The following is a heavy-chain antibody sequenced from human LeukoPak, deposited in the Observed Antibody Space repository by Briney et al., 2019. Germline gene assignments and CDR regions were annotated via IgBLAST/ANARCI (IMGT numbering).Heavy chain of an antibody. CDR3: AKREVNTYGFLDY. CDR1: GFTFSSYA. Sequence: GGSLRLSCAASGFTFSSYAMSWVRQAPGKGLEWVSAISGSGGSTYYADFVKGRFAISRDNSKNMLYLQMNSLRGDDTAVYYCAKREVNTYGFLDYWGQGTLVTVSS. V-gene: IGHV3-23*01. J-gene: IGHJ4*02. D-gene: IGHD5-24*01. CDR2: ISGSGGST.